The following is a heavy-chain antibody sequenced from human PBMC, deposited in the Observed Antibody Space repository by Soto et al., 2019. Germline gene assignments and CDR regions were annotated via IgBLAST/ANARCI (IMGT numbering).Heavy chain of an antibody. CDR2: ISGSGGST. J-gene: IGHJ4*02. CDR1: GFTFSSYA. D-gene: IGHD3-22*01. Sequence: PGGSLRLSCAASGFTFSSYAMSWVRQAPGKGLEWVSAISGSGGSTYYADSVKGRFTISRDNSKNTLYLQMNSLRAEDTAVYYCAKVPQYLITSALFFDYWGQGTLVTVSS. V-gene: IGHV3-23*01. CDR3: AKVPQYLITSALFFDY.